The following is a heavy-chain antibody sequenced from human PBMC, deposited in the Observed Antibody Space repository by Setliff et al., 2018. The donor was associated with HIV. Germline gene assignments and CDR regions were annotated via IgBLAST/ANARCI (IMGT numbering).Heavy chain of an antibody. CDR1: GFTFSNNW. V-gene: IGHV3-74*01. Sequence: GGSLRLSCAASGFTFSNNWMHWVRQAPGKGLVWVSRITADGSSTRYADSVNGRFTISRDNAKNTMYLEMNSLRAEDTAVYYCARDTEMITTTDAFDIWGPGTMVTVS. J-gene: IGHJ3*02. CDR2: ITADGSST. CDR3: ARDTEMITTTDAFDI. D-gene: IGHD3-22*01.